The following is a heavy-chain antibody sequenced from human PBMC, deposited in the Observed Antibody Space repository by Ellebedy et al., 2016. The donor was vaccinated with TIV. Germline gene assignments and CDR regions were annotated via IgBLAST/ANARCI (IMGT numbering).Heavy chain of an antibody. CDR1: GFSFRNYA. J-gene: IGHJ4*02. Sequence: GGSLRLSCAASGFSFRNYAMAWVRQAPGKGLEWVSAIGGSSSYTFYADHVKGRFAASRDNSKNKLYLQMNSLRVEDTAIYYCVKELVSRSSLSFDYWGQGTLATVSS. CDR3: VKELVSRSSLSFDY. CDR2: IGGSSSYT. D-gene: IGHD3-3*01. V-gene: IGHV3-23*01.